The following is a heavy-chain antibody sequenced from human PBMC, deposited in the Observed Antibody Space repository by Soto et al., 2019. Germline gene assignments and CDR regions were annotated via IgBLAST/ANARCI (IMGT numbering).Heavy chain of an antibody. CDR3: AQALGSGGSLAFDY. Sequence: VQLLESGGGLVQPGGSLRLSCAASGFTFSSYAMSWVRQAPGKGLEWVSAISGSGGSTYYADSVKGRFTISRDNSKNTHYLKMNSLRAEDTAVYYCAQALGSGGSLAFDYWGQGTLVTVSS. J-gene: IGHJ4*02. CDR1: GFTFSSYA. CDR2: ISGSGGST. V-gene: IGHV3-23*01. D-gene: IGHD2-15*01.